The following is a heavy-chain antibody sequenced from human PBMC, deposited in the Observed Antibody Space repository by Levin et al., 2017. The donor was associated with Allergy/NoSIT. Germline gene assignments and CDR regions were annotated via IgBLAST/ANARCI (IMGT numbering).Heavy chain of an antibody. CDR3: ARSRVVDPFDP. D-gene: IGHD3-3*01. CDR2: VFYSGGT. J-gene: IGHJ5*02. V-gene: IGHV4-39*07. CDR1: GGSISSNSYH. Sequence: ASETLSLTCTVSGGSISSNSYHWGWIRQPPGKGLEWIGSVFYSGGTYYNPSLKSRVIISVDSSRNQFSLQVSSVTAADTAVYYCARSRVVDPFDPWGQGTLVTVSS.